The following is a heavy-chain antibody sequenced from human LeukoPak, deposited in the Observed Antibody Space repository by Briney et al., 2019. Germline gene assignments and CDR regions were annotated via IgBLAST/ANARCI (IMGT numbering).Heavy chain of an antibody. J-gene: IGHJ3*02. CDR2: INHSGST. D-gene: IGHD3-16*01. Sequence: SETLSLTCAVYGGSFSGYYWSWIRQPPGKGLEWIGEINHSGSTNYNPSLKSRVTISVDTSKNQFSLKLSSVTAADTAVYYCARERARYVINDAFDIWGQGTMVTVSS. CDR1: GGSFSGYY. V-gene: IGHV4-34*01. CDR3: ARERARYVINDAFDI.